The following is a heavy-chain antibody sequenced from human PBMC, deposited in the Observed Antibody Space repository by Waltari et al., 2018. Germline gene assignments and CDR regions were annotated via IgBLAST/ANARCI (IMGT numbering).Heavy chain of an antibody. V-gene: IGHV3-21*01. Sequence: EVQLVESGGGLVKPGGSLRLSCAASGVTLSSYTMNWVRQAPGKGLEWVSFITTSTSHISYSDSVKGRFTLSRDTAKNSLSLQMNSLRAEDTAMYYCARAGTSGWYALDSWGQGALVTVSS. D-gene: IGHD6-19*01. CDR1: GVTLSSYT. J-gene: IGHJ4*02. CDR2: ITTSTSHI. CDR3: ARAGTSGWYALDS.